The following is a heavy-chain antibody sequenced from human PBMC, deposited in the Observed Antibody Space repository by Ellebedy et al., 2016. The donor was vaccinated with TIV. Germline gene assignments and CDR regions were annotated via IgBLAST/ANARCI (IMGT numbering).Heavy chain of an antibody. CDR1: GFTFSSYG. CDR3: AKRLDYGDYFGAFDI. J-gene: IGHJ3*02. D-gene: IGHD4-17*01. CDR2: ISYDGSNK. Sequence: GGSLRLXXAASGFTFSSYGMHWVRQAPGKGLEWVAVISYDGSNKYYADSVKGRFTISRDNSKNTLYLQMNSLRAEDTAVYYRAKRLDYGDYFGAFDIWGQGTMVTVSS. V-gene: IGHV3-30*18.